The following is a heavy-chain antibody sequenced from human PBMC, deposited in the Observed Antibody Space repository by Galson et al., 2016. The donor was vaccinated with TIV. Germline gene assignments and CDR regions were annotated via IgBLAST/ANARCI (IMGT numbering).Heavy chain of an antibody. V-gene: IGHV3-66*02. Sequence: SLRLSCAASGFTVSDNYMTWVRQAPGQGLEWVSLISSGGSTSYADSVRGRFTISRDNSKNTLYLQMNSLRVEDTALYFCARERRYCGNECYLYYYYGMGVWGQGASVTVSS. D-gene: IGHD2-21*01. CDR1: GFTVSDNY. CDR3: ARERRYCGNECYLYYYYGMGV. J-gene: IGHJ6*02. CDR2: ISSGGST.